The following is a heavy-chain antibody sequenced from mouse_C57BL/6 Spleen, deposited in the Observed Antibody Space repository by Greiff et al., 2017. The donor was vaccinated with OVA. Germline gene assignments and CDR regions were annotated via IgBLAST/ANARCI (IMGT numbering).Heavy chain of an antibody. Sequence: QVHVKQSGAELVKPGASVKISCKASGYAFSSYWMNWVKQRPGKGLEWIGQIYPGDGDTNYNGKFKGKATLTADKSSSTAYMQLSSLTSEDSAVYFCATPYYGSSYWYFDVWGTGTTVTVSS. J-gene: IGHJ1*03. CDR1: GYAFSSYW. D-gene: IGHD1-1*01. CDR3: ATPYYGSSYWYFDV. CDR2: IYPGDGDT. V-gene: IGHV1-80*01.